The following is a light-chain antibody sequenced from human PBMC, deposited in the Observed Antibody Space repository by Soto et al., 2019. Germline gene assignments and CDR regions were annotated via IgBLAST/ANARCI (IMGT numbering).Light chain of an antibody. J-gene: IGKJ4*01. V-gene: IGKV1-39*01. Sequence: DIQMTQSPSSLSASVGDRVTITCRASQSISSYLNWYQQKPGKAPKLLIYAASSLQSGVPSRFSGSGSGTDFTLTISSLQPEDFANYFCQQSYNPPLTFGGGTKVDIK. CDR3: QQSYNPPLT. CDR1: QSISSY. CDR2: AAS.